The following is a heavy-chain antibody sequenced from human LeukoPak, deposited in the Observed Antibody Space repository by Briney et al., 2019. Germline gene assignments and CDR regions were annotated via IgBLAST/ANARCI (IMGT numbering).Heavy chain of an antibody. V-gene: IGHV3-48*01. CDR2: IGPGGDI. J-gene: IGHJ4*02. Sequence: GGSLRLSCVASGFSFTAYSMNCVRQAPGRGLEWISYIGPGGDIYYADSVTGRFTVSRDIAKNSLYLQMNGLRVEDTAVYYCARRFDSWGQGTLVTVSS. CDR1: GFSFTAYS. CDR3: ARRFDS.